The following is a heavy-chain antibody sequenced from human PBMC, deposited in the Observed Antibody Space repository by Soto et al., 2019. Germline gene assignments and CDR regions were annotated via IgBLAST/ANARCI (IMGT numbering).Heavy chain of an antibody. CDR1: GFTFADHG. V-gene: IGHV3-49*04. D-gene: IGHD2-15*01. J-gene: IGHJ4*02. CDR3: TRAPLRCSGGSCYSADS. CDR2: IRSGRYGATT. Sequence: PGGFLRLSCTTSGFTFADHGMSWVRQAPGKGLDWLGFIRSGRYGATTEYAASVKGRFTVSRDDSKNVAYLQLSNLDTEDTGVYYCTRAPLRCSGGSCYSADSWGRGTQVTVSS.